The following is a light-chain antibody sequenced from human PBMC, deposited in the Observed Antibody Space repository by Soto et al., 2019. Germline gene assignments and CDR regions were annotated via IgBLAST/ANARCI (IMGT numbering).Light chain of an antibody. Sequence: QSALTQPASVSGSPGQSIAISCTGTSSVVGGYNYVSWYQQHPGKAPKLIIYGVTNRPSGVSDRFSGSKSGNTASLTISGLQAEDETDYYCCSYTSSGTYVFGTGTKVTV. V-gene: IGLV2-14*03. J-gene: IGLJ1*01. CDR2: GVT. CDR1: SSVVGGYNY. CDR3: CSYTSSGTYV.